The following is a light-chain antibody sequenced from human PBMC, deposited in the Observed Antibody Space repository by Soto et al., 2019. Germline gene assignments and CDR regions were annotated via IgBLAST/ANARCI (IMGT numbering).Light chain of an antibody. V-gene: IGKV1-5*03. J-gene: IGKJ2*01. CDR2: KAS. CDR1: QSLDIW. CDR3: LQYNSNSRI. Sequence: DIQMTQSPSTLSASVGDRVTISCRASQSLDIWLAWYQQKPGKAPKLLIYKASSFESGVPSRFSGSGSGTDFTLTISSLQPDDFATYYCLQYNSNSRIFGQGTKLEIK.